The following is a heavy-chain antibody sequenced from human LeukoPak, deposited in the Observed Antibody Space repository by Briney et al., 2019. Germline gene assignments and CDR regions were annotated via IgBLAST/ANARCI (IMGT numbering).Heavy chain of an antibody. CDR2: IYSGGYT. CDR1: GFTVSSNY. J-gene: IGHJ4*02. V-gene: IGHV3-66*01. Sequence: GGSLRLSCAASGFTVSSNYMSWVRQAPGKGLEWVSVIYSGGYTYYADSVKGRFTISRDNSKNTLYLQVNSLRAEDTAVYYCATVGNPPTDYWGQGTLVTVSS. CDR3: ATVGNPPTDY. D-gene: IGHD4-23*01.